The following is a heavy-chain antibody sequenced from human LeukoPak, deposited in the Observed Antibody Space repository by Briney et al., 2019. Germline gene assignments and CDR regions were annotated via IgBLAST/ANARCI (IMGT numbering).Heavy chain of an antibody. V-gene: IGHV3-30*18. Sequence: QSGGSLRLSCTASGFTFSNYGMHWVRQAPGKGLEWVALISYDGSNKYYADSVKGRFTISRDSSKNTLYLQMNSLSAEDTAVYYCAKCSWYQLLWTAFDIWGQGTMVTVSS. CDR3: AKCSWYQLLWTAFDI. CDR1: GFTFSNYG. D-gene: IGHD2-2*01. J-gene: IGHJ3*02. CDR2: ISYDGSNK.